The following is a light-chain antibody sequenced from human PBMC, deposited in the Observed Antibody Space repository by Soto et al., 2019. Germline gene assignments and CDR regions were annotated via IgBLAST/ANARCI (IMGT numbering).Light chain of an antibody. J-gene: IGLJ2*01. CDR1: NIGSKS. V-gene: IGLV3-21*02. CDR3: QVWDSSSDHVV. CDR2: DDS. Sequence: SSELTQPPSVSVAPGQTARITCGGNNIGSKSVHWYQQKPGQAPVLVVYDDSGRPSGIPERFSGSNSGNTATLTISRVEAGDEADYYCQVWDSSSDHVVFGGGTKLTVL.